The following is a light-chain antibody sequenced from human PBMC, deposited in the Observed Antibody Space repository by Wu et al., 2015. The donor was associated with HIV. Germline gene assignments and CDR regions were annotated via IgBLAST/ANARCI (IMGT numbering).Light chain of an antibody. CDR3: QQYGTSPHS. CDR2: GAS. CDR1: QSVDSTY. J-gene: IGKJ2*03. V-gene: IGKV3-20*01. Sequence: EIVLTQSPGTLSLSPGERATLSCMASQSVDSTYLAWYHQKPGQAPRLLIYGASTRATGIPDRFSGSGSGTDFTLTISRLEPEDFAMYYCQQYGTSPHSFGQGTKLEIK.